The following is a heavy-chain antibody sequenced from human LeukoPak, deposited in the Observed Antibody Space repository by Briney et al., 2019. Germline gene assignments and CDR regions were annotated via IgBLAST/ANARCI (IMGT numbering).Heavy chain of an antibody. CDR1: GGTFSSYA. V-gene: IGHV1-69*13. CDR3: ARGVMGHKYYFDY. CDR2: IIPIFGTA. Sequence: ASVKVSCKASGGTFSSYAISWVRQAPGQGLEWMGGIIPIFGTANYAQKFQGRVTITADESTSTAYMEPSSLRSEDTAVYYCARGVMGHKYYFDYWGQGTLVTVSS. D-gene: IGHD2-21*01. J-gene: IGHJ4*02.